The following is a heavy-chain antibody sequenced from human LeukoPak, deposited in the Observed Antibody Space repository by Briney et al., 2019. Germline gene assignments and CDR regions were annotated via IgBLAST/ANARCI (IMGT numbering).Heavy chain of an antibody. V-gene: IGHV4-59*01. CDR3: ARVVIDHYYYYYMDV. D-gene: IGHD3-22*01. Sequence: PSETLSLTCTVSGGSISSYYWSWIRQPPGKGLEWIGYIYYSGSTNYNPSLKSRVTISVDTSKNQFSLKLSSVTAADTAVYYCARVVIDHYYYYYMDVWGKGTTVTVSS. CDR1: GGSISSYY. J-gene: IGHJ6*03. CDR2: IYYSGST.